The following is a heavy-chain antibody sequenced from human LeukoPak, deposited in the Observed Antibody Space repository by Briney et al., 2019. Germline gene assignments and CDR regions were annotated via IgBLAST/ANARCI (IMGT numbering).Heavy chain of an antibody. Sequence: GGSLRLSCAASGFTFSSYWMSWVRQAPGKGLEWVANIKQDGSEKYYVDSVKGRFTISRDNARDSLYLQMNSLRAEDTAVYYCTRDYPASFDVWGQGTLVTVSS. V-gene: IGHV3-7*01. CDR1: GFTFSSYW. J-gene: IGHJ3*01. CDR2: IKQDGSEK. CDR3: TRDYPASFDV.